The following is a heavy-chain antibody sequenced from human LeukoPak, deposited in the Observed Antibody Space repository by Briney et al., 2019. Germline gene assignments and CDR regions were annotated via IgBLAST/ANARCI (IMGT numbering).Heavy chain of an antibody. J-gene: IGHJ4*02. D-gene: IGHD3-3*01. V-gene: IGHV3-11*04. Sequence: PGGSLRLPCAASGFTFSDYYMSWIRQAPGKGLEWVSYISSSGSTIYYADSVKGRFTISRDNAKNSLYLQMNSLRAEDTAVYYCATSVRFLEWLLPFDYWGQGTLVTVSS. CDR2: ISSSGSTI. CDR3: ATSVRFLEWLLPFDY. CDR1: GFTFSDYY.